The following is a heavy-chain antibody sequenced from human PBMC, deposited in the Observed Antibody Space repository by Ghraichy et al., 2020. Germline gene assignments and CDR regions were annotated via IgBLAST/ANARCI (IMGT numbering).Heavy chain of an antibody. CDR1: GFSFITHT. D-gene: IGHD1-20*01. Sequence: GESLNISCAASGFSFITHTMNWVRQAPGKGLQWVSSITIGTTTIYYSDSVKGRFTISRDNTKNSLFLQMNNLRAEDTAVYYCARETITGTTVDYWGQGTLVTVSS. CDR3: ARETITGTTVDY. V-gene: IGHV3-21*06. CDR2: ITIGTTTI. J-gene: IGHJ4*02.